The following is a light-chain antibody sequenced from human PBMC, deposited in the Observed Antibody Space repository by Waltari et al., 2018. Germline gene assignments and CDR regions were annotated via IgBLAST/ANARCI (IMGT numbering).Light chain of an antibody. CDR2: DKN. V-gene: IGLV3-19*01. CDR3: HSRDASGVGGS. CDR1: SLRSYY. Sequence: SSELTQDPAVSVVMGQTVRSTCQGDSLRSYYASWYQQRPGQAPRLVMYDKNNRPAGVPYRFSGSSSHRTASWTITAAQAEDEASYYCHSRDASGVGGSFGGGTKLTVL. J-gene: IGLJ2*01.